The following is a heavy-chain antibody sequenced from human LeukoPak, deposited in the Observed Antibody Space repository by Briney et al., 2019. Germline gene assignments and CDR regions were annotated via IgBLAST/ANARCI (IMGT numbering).Heavy chain of an antibody. CDR1: GASIRNYY. Sequence: SETLSLTCTVSGASIRNYYGSWIRQSAGRGLEWVGYIYYSGATNYNPSLEGRVAMSVDTSKNQLSLRLSSVTAADTAIYYCARRYSSSWYVGFLDPGGQGTLVTVSS. D-gene: IGHD6-13*01. CDR3: ARRYSSSWYVGFLDP. J-gene: IGHJ5*02. CDR2: IYYSGAT. V-gene: IGHV4-59*08.